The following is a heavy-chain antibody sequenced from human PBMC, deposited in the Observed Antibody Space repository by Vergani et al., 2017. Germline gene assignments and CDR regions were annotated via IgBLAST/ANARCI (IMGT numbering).Heavy chain of an antibody. D-gene: IGHD2-21*02. CDR1: GFTFSSYG. CDR3: ARRFGVISEGLLYLHDAFDI. Sequence: QVQLVESGGGVVQPGRSLRLSCAASGFTFSSYGMHWVRQAPGKGLEWVAVISYDGSNKYYADSVKGRFTISRDNSKNTLYLQMNSLRAEDTAVYYCARRFGVISEGLLYLHDAFDIWGQGTMVTVSS. V-gene: IGHV3-30*03. J-gene: IGHJ3*02. CDR2: ISYDGSNK.